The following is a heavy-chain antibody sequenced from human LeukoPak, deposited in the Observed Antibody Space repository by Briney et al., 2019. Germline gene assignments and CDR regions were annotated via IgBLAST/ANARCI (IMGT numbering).Heavy chain of an antibody. CDR1: GASISSYC. J-gene: IGHJ4*02. D-gene: IGHD3-16*01. V-gene: IGHV4-59*01. Sequence: SETLSLTCTVSGASISSYCWSWIRQPPGKGLEWIGYVFNSGITNYNPSLKSRLTISLDTPKNHFSLKLSSVTAADTAVYYCARGASYFDYWGQGTLVTVSS. CDR3: ARGASYFDY. CDR2: VFNSGIT.